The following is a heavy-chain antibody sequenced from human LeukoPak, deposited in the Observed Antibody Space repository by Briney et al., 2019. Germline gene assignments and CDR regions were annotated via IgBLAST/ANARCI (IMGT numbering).Heavy chain of an antibody. J-gene: IGHJ4*02. CDR1: GFTFSSYW. CDR3: AMGVCSSTSCYEWGFDY. V-gene: IGHV3-7*01. D-gene: IGHD2-2*01. Sequence: GGSLRLSCAASGFTFSSYWMSWVRQAPGKGLEWVANIKQDGSEKYYVDSVKGRFTISRDNAKNSLYLQMNSLRAEDTAVYYCAMGVCSSTSCYEWGFDYWGQGTLVTVSS. CDR2: IKQDGSEK.